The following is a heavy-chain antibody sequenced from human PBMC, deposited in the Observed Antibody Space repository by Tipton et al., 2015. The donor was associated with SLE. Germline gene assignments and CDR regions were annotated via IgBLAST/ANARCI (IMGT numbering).Heavy chain of an antibody. CDR3: AGTYYGDYVWFDP. Sequence: LRLSCAVYGGSFSGYYWSWIRQPPGKGLEWIGEINHSGSTNYNPPLKSRVTISVDTSKNQFSLKLSSAPAADTAVYYCAGTYYGDYVWFDPWGQGILVTVSS. CDR2: INHSGST. CDR1: GGSFSGYY. D-gene: IGHD4-17*01. J-gene: IGHJ5*02. V-gene: IGHV4-34*01.